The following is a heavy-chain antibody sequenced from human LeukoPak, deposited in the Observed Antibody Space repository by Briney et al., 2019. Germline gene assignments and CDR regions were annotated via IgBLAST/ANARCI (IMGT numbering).Heavy chain of an antibody. CDR2: ITGSRGTT. CDR3: TRDPNGDYIGAFEM. J-gene: IGHJ3*02. Sequence: PGGSLTLSCAASGFTFSNYAMTWVRQAPGRGLEWVSSITGSRGTTHYADSVKGRFTISRDDSRNALFLQMNSLRAEDTALYYCTRDPNGDYIGAFEMWGPGTKVTVSS. CDR1: GFTFSNYA. V-gene: IGHV3-23*01. D-gene: IGHD4-17*01.